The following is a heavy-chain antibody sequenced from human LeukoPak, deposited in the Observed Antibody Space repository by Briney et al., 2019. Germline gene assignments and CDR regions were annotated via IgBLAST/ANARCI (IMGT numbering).Heavy chain of an antibody. V-gene: IGHV4-34*01. CDR3: ARGRGRWLQSHFDY. J-gene: IGHJ4*02. CDR2: INHSGST. CDR1: GGSFSGYY. Sequence: SGTLSLTCAVYGGSFSGYYWSWIRQPPGKGLEWIGEINHSGSTNYNPSLKSRVTISVDTSKNQFSLKLSSVTAADTAVYYCARGRGRWLQSHFDYWGQGTLVTVSS. D-gene: IGHD5-24*01.